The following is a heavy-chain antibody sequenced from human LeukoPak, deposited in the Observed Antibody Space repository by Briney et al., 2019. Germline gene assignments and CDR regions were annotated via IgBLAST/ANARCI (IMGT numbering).Heavy chain of an antibody. J-gene: IGHJ4*02. D-gene: IGHD3-22*01. CDR3: AKDAYYYDSSGYWAVDY. V-gene: IGHV3-21*01. Sequence: GGSLRLSCAASGFTFSSYSMNWVRQAPGKGLEWVSSIGSSGTYIYYADSVKGRFTISRDNSKNTLYLQMNSLRAEDTAVYYCAKDAYYYDSSGYWAVDYWGQGTLVTVSS. CDR2: IGSSGTYI. CDR1: GFTFSSYS.